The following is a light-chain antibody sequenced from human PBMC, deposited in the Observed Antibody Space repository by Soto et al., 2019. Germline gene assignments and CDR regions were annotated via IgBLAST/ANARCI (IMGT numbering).Light chain of an antibody. CDR1: QSVTTW. CDR3: QQASYFPFT. Sequence: DIQMTQSPSFVSASVGDRVTITCRASQSVTTWLAWYQQRPGKAPRLLIHSASSLRGGVPSRFSGSGSGAEFTLTIGSLHPADEAPCFCQQASYFPFTFGPGTTVAI. J-gene: IGKJ3*01. CDR2: SAS. V-gene: IGKV1-12*01.